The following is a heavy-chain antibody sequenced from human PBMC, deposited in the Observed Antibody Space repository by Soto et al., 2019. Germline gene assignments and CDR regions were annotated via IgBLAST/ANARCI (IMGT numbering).Heavy chain of an antibody. CDR2: INPSGGNT. CDR1: GYTFTSYY. J-gene: IGHJ6*02. D-gene: IGHD2-15*01. V-gene: IGHV1-46*01. CDR3: ARGEGSGSSEGDCSGGSCYYYYYGMDD. Sequence: ASVKVSCKASGYTFTSYYMHWVRQAPGQGLEWMGIINPSGGNTSYAQKLQGRVTMTRDTSTSTVYMELSSLRSEDTAVYYCARGEGSGSSEGDCSGGSCYYYYYGMDDWGQGTTVTVSS.